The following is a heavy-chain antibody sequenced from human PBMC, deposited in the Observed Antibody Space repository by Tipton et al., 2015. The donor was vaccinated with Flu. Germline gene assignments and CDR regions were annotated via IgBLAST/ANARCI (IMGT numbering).Heavy chain of an antibody. CDR3: ARSWDYYYMDV. Sequence: TLSLTCTVSGGSISSSSYYWSWIRQPPGKGLEWIGYIYYSGSTNYNPSLKSRVTISVDTSKNQFSLKLSSVTAADTAVYYCARSWDYYYMDVWGKGTTVTVSS. CDR2: IYYSGST. V-gene: IGHV4-61*05. CDR1: GGSISSSSYY. D-gene: IGHD7-27*01. J-gene: IGHJ6*03.